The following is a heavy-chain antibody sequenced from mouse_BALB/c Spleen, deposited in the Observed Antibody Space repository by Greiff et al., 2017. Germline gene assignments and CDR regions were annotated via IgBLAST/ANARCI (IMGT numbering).Heavy chain of an antibody. J-gene: IGHJ3*01. CDR2: ISSGGSYT. CDR1: GFTFSSYA. V-gene: IGHV5-9-3*01. Sequence: VESGGGLVKPGGSLKLSCAASGFTFSSYAMSWVRQTPEKRLEWVATISSGGSYTYYPDSVKGRFTISRDNAKNTLYLQMSSLRSEDTAMYYCARQGITTGWFAYWGQGTLVTVSA. D-gene: IGHD1-1*01. CDR3: ARQGITTGWFAY.